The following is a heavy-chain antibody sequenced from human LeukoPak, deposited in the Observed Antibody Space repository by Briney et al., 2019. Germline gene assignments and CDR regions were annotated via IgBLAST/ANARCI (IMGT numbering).Heavy chain of an antibody. CDR1: GFTFSSYE. CDR2: ISSSGSTI. Sequence: GGSLRLSCAASGFTFSSYEMHWVRQAPGRGLEWVSYISSSGSTIYYADSVKGRFTISRDNAKNSLYLQMNSLRAEDTAVYYCARDYGGSSPFDYWGQGTLVTVSS. V-gene: IGHV3-48*03. D-gene: IGHD4-23*01. CDR3: ARDYGGSSPFDY. J-gene: IGHJ4*02.